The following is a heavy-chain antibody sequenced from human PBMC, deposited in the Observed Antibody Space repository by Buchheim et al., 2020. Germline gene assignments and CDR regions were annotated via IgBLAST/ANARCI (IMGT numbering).Heavy chain of an antibody. D-gene: IGHD3-22*01. V-gene: IGHV1-2*02. CDR1: GYTFTGYY. J-gene: IGHJ6*02. CDR3: ARGTHYYYDSSGYTPNYYYYGMDV. CDR2: INPNSGGT. Sequence: QVQLVQSGAEVKKPGASVKVSCKASGYTFTGYYMHWVRQAPGQGLEWMGWINPNSGGTNYAQKFKGRVTMTRDTSISTSYKELSRLRSDDTAVYYCARGTHYYYDSSGYTPNYYYYGMDVWGQGTT.